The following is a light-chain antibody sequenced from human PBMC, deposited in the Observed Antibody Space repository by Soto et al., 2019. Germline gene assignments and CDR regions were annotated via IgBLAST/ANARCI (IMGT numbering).Light chain of an antibody. V-gene: IGKV3-20*01. J-gene: IGKJ2*02. CDR1: HSFSSSY. CDR2: GAS. Sequence: EIVLMQSPGTLSLSPGERATLSCRARHSFSSSYLAWYQQKSGQAPRLLIYGASSRATGIPDRFSGSGSGTDFTLTISRLEPEDFALYYCQQYGTSPRTFGQGTKLEIK. CDR3: QQYGTSPRT.